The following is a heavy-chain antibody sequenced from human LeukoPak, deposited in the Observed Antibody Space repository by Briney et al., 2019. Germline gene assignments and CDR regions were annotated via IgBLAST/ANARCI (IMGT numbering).Heavy chain of an antibody. D-gene: IGHD3-22*01. Sequence: AGGSLRLSCAASGFTFSSYEMNWDRQAPGKGLEWVSYISSSGSTIYYADSVKGRFTISRDNAKNSLYLQMNSLRAEDTAVYYCARDNYDSSGYYFDWGQGTLVTVSS. V-gene: IGHV3-48*03. J-gene: IGHJ4*02. CDR3: ARDNYDSSGYYFD. CDR1: GFTFSSYE. CDR2: ISSSGSTI.